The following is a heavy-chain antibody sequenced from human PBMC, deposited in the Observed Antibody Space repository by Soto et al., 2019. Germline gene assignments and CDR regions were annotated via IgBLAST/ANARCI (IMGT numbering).Heavy chain of an antibody. CDR2: IDWDDDK. V-gene: IGHV2-70*11. CDR3: ARSGYDPNWFDP. Sequence: SGPTLVNPTQTLTLTCTFSGFSLSTSGMCVSWIRQPPGKALEWLARIDWDDDKYYSTSLKTRLTISKDTSKNQVVLTMTNMDPVDTATYYCARSGYDPNWFDPRGQGTLVTGSS. CDR1: GFSLSTSGMC. D-gene: IGHD5-12*01. J-gene: IGHJ5*02.